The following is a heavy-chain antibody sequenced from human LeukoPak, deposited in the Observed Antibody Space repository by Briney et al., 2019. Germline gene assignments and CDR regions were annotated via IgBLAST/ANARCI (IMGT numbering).Heavy chain of an antibody. J-gene: IGHJ5*02. Sequence: SETLSLTCAVYGGSFSGYYWSWIRQPPGKGLEWIGEINHSRSTNYNPSLKSRVTISVDTSKNQFSLKLSSVTAADTAVYYCARGAMSGYCSGGSCYSDSWYFRGWFDPWGQGTLVTVSS. CDR2: INHSRST. CDR3: ARGAMSGYCSGGSCYSDSWYFRGWFDP. CDR1: GGSFSGYY. D-gene: IGHD2-15*01. V-gene: IGHV4-34*01.